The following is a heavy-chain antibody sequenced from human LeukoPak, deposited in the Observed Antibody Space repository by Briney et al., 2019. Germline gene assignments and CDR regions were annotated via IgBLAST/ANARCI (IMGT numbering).Heavy chain of an antibody. Sequence: ASVKVSCKASGYTFTSYYIHWVRQAPGQGPEWMGVINTIGGSTIYAQNFQGRLTMTRDTSTSTVYMELSSLSSVDTAVYYCARGGDFIFGSGSYYDAFDIWGRGTMV. J-gene: IGHJ3*02. V-gene: IGHV1-46*01. CDR3: ARGGDFIFGSGSYYDAFDI. CDR2: INTIGGST. D-gene: IGHD3-10*01. CDR1: GYTFTSYY.